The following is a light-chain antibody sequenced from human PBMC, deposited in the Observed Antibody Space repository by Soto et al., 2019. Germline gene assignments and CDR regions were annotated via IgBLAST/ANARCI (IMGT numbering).Light chain of an antibody. Sequence: QSALTQPPSASGSPGQSVTISCTGTSSDVGGYNYVSWYQQHPGKAPKLMIYEVSKRPSGVPDRFSGSKSGNTASLTVSGRQEADEADYYCSSYAGSNLVVFGGGTKLTVL. CDR2: EVS. V-gene: IGLV2-8*01. J-gene: IGLJ2*01. CDR1: SSDVGGYNY. CDR3: SSYAGSNLVV.